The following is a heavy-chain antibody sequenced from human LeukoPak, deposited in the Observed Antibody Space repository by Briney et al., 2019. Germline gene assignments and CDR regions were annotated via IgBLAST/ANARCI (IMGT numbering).Heavy chain of an antibody. J-gene: IGHJ3*02. D-gene: IGHD3-22*01. V-gene: IGHV4-59*11. Sequence: SDTLSLTCTVSGGSISSHYWSWIRQPPGKGLECIGYIYYSGNTNYNPSLKSRVTISVDTSKNQFSLKLSSVTAADTAVYYCARVYPYYYDSSGYYEYAFDIWGQGTMVTVSS. CDR2: IYYSGNT. CDR1: GGSISSHY. CDR3: ARVYPYYYDSSGYYEYAFDI.